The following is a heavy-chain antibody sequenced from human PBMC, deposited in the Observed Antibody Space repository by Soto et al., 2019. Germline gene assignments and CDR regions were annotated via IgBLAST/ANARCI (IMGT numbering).Heavy chain of an antibody. Sequence: QVQLVQSGAEVKKPGSSVKVSCKVSGGTFSNYAIDWVRLAPGHGLEWMGGIVPIFGSTYYTQKIQGRATIIADDSTTTAYLERSSLRAEDTARYYCARVEAVAGLYNYHGLDVWGQGPAVTVSS. J-gene: IGHJ6*02. D-gene: IGHD6-19*01. CDR3: ARVEAVAGLYNYHGLDV. CDR2: IVPIFGST. CDR1: GGTFSNYA. V-gene: IGHV1-69*12.